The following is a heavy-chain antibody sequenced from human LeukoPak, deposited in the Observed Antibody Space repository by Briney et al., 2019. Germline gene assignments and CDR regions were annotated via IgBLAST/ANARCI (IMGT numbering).Heavy chain of an antibody. V-gene: IGHV3-23*01. Sequence: GGSLSLSCAACRFPFCCHVVLCVRPAPGEAGVGVAANCGCGGRIYHTDSVKGRFTISRDNSKNTLFLQMNSLRAEDTAVYYCAKVWGSYSNGYFDYWGQGTLVTVSS. J-gene: IGHJ4*02. CDR3: AKVWGSYSNGYFDY. CDR2: NCGCGGRI. D-gene: IGHD1-26*01. CDR1: RFPFCCHV.